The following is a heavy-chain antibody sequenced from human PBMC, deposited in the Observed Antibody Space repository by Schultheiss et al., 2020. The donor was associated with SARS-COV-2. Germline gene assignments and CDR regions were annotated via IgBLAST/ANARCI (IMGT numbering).Heavy chain of an antibody. CDR1: GFTFNNYA. J-gene: IGHJ6*02. V-gene: IGHV3-23*01. D-gene: IGHD4-17*01. Sequence: GGSLRLSCAASGFTFNNYAMDWVRLAPGKGLEWVSGIGGSGESTYYADSVKGRFTISRDNSKNTQYLQMNSLRAEDTAVYYCARDHGNYGPYLYYYGMDVWGQGTTVTVSS. CDR2: IGGSGEST. CDR3: ARDHGNYGPYLYYYGMDV.